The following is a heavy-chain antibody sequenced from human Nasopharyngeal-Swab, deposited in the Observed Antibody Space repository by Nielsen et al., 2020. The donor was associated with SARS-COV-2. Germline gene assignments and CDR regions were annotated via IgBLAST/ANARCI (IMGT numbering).Heavy chain of an antibody. D-gene: IGHD3-22*01. CDR3: VRGEYYYDSSGYYPGGDI. Sequence: ASVKVSCKVSGYTLTELSMTWVRQAPGQGLEWMGWISAYNGNTNYARKFQGRVTMTTDTSTSTAYMELRSLRSDDTAVYYCVRGEYYYDSSGYYPGGDIWGQGTKVTVSS. CDR1: GYTLTELS. V-gene: IGHV1-18*01. J-gene: IGHJ3*02. CDR2: ISAYNGNT.